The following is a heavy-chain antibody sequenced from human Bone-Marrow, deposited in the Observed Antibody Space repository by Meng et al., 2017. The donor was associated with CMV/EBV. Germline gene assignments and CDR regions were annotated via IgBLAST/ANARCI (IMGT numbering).Heavy chain of an antibody. J-gene: IGHJ4*02. CDR2: INHSGST. CDR1: GGSFSGYY. CDR3: ARDRKLVY. V-gene: IGHV4-34*01. D-gene: IGHD6-6*01. Sequence: SETLSLTCAVYGGSFSGYYWSWIRQPPGKGLEWIGEINHSGSTNYNPSLKSRVTISVDTSKIQFSLKLSSVTAADTAVYCCARDRKLVYWGQGTLVTVSS.